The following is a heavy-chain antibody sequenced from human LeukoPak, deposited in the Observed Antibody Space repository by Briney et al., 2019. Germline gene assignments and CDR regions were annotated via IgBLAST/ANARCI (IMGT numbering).Heavy chain of an antibody. J-gene: IGHJ4*02. CDR2: IYYSGST. V-gene: IGHV4-59*02. CDR3: VRANYFDY. Sequence: SETLSLTCAVSGGSVSGYYWTWMRQPPGKGLEWIGDIYYSGSTNYNPSLESRVTISIDTSKNHFYLKLRSVTAPDTAVYFCVRANYFDYWGQGTLVTVSS. CDR1: GGSVSGYY.